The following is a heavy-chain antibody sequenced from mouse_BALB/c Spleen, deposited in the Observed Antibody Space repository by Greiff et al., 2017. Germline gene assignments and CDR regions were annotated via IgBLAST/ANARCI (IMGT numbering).Heavy chain of an antibody. D-gene: IGHD2-4*01. J-gene: IGHJ3*01. Sequence: EVKVEESGGGLVKPGGSLKLSCAASGFTFSSYAMSWVRQSPEKRLEWVAEISSGGSYTYYPDTVTGRFTISRDNAKNTLYLEMSSLRSEDTAMYYCARGRIYYDYEGFAYWGQGTLVTVSA. CDR3: ARGRIYYDYEGFAY. V-gene: IGHV5-9-4*01. CDR2: ISSGGSYT. CDR1: GFTFSSYA.